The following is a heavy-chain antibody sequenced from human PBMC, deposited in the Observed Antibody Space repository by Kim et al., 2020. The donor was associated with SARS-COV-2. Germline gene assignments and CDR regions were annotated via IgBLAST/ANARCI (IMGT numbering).Heavy chain of an antibody. Sequence: GSLRLSCAASGFTFSNYGMHWVRQAPGKGLEWVAVVSFDGKVKYYADSVKGRFTISRDNSKDTLFLQMNSLRVEDTAVYYCAKEDGVTMFRGVTDNWFDPWGQGTLVTVSS. V-gene: IGHV3-30*18. D-gene: IGHD3-10*01. CDR2: VSFDGKVK. CDR1: GFTFSNYG. J-gene: IGHJ5*02. CDR3: AKEDGVTMFRGVTDNWFDP.